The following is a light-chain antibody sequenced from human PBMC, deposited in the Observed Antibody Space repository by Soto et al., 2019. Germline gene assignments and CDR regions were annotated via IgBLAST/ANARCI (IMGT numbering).Light chain of an antibody. CDR1: SSNIGAGYD. CDR2: GNS. J-gene: IGLJ1*01. CDR3: QSYDSSLSAYYV. Sequence: QSVLTQPPSVSGAPAQRVTISCTGSSSNIGAGYDVHWYQQLPGTAPKLLIYGNSNRPSGVPDRFSGSKSGTSASLAITGLQAEDEADYYCQSYDSSLSAYYVFGTGTKLTVL. V-gene: IGLV1-40*01.